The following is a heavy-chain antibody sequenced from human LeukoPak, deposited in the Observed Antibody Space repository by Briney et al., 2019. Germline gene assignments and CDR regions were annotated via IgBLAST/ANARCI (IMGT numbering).Heavy chain of an antibody. CDR2: ISSRSCTI. Sequence: PGGSLSLSCAPSALTPTSYRMSWVSQAPGKGREWVSYISSRSCTIYYADSVKGRFTISRDNAKNSLYLQRNSLRAEDTAVYYCARDSAVTTYLDYWGQGTLVTVSS. CDR3: ARDSAVTTYLDY. J-gene: IGHJ4*02. V-gene: IGHV3-48*04. D-gene: IGHD4-17*01. CDR1: ALTPTSYR.